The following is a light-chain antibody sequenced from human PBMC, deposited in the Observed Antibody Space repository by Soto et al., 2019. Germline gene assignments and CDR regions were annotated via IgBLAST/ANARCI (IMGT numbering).Light chain of an antibody. CDR1: QSVSTR. J-gene: IGKJ1*01. CDR2: DAS. CDR3: QQYSVYWT. Sequence: DIQMTQSPSSLSASVGDRVTIICRDSQSVSTRLAWYQQKPGKAPKVLIYDASSWAGGVPSRFTGSGSGTEFTLTINSLHPDDFAPYYFQQYSVYWTFVQGTKVEIK. V-gene: IGKV1-5*02.